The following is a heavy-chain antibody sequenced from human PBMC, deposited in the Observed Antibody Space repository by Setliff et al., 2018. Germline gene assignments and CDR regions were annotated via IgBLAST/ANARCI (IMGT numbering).Heavy chain of an antibody. Sequence: GESLKISCKGSGYSFTNDWIGWVRQMPGKGLEWMGIIYPGDSITRYSPSFQGQVTISVDKSINTAYLQWSSLRASDTAIYYCARHPYYYGSGTYLDNNNRWFDPWGQGTLVTVSS. CDR2: IYPGDSIT. CDR1: GYSFTNDW. J-gene: IGHJ5*02. V-gene: IGHV5-51*01. CDR3: ARHPYYYGSGTYLDNNNRWFDP. D-gene: IGHD3-10*01.